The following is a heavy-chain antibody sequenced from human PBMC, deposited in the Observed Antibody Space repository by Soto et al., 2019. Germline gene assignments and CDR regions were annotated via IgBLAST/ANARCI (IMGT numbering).Heavy chain of an antibody. Sequence: SEKVTCNASGDTFSSYGMCWVRHAPGQGLESMGSIRPYNGDTNYAQKLQGRFTMKTETSIDTAYIELRRTRSDDTAVDYCARDSGGMDVWGQGTTVAVSS. V-gene: IGHV1-18*04. J-gene: IGHJ6*01. CDR3: ARDSGGMDV. CDR2: IRPYNGDT. CDR1: GDTFSSYG.